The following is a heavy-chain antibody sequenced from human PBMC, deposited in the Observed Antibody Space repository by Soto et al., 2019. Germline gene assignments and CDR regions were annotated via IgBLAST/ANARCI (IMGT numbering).Heavy chain of an antibody. CDR2: INAGNGNT. CDR1: GYTFTSYA. V-gene: IGHV1-3*01. CDR3: ARDLLTTSGMDV. Sequence: ASVKVSCKASGYTFTSYAMHWVRQAPGQRLEWMGWINAGNGNTKYSQKFQGRVTITRDTSASTAYMELSSLRSEDTAVYYCARDLLTTSGMDVWRQGTTVTVSS. D-gene: IGHD3-22*01. J-gene: IGHJ6*02.